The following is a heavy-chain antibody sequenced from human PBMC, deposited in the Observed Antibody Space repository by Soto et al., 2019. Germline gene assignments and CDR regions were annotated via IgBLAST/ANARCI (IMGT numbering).Heavy chain of an antibody. J-gene: IGHJ6*02. CDR1: GFTFSDYT. CDR2: ISSGSIYT. V-gene: IGHV3-21*01. D-gene: IGHD3-10*01. Sequence: GSLRLSCVASGFTFSDYTINWVRQAPGKGLEWVSSISSGSIYTYYTDSVKGRFTISRDNAKKSTYLQMNSLRAEDTAVFYGARRSELLWYGMDVWGQGTTVTVSS. CDR3: ARRSELLWYGMDV.